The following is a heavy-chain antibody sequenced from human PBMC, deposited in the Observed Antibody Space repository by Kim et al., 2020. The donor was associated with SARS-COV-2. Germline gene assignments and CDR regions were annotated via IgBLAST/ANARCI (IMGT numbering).Heavy chain of an antibody. CDR3: ARVAIVPGAPDYYFDC. CDR2: ISTSGST. V-gene: IGHV4-4*07. Sequence: SETLSLTCTVSSGSISGYFWSWIRQPAGKGLEWIGRISTSGSTKYNPSLKGRVTMSVDTSKNQFSLKLSSVTAADTAVYYCARVAIVPGAPDYYFDCWG. CDR1: SGSISGYF. J-gene: IGHJ4*01. D-gene: IGHD2-2*01.